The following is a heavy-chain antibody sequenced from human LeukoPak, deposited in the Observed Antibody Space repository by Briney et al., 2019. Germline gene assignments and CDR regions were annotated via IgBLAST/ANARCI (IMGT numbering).Heavy chain of an antibody. D-gene: IGHD2-21*01. CDR2: IYPGDSDT. CDR3: ASAYCGGDCYFDAFDI. Sequence: GESLKISCKGSGYSFTSYWIGWVRQMPGKGLEWMGIIYPGDSDTRYSPSFQGQVTISADKSISTAYLQWRSLKASDTAMYYCASAYCGGDCYFDAFDIWGQGTMVTVSS. J-gene: IGHJ3*02. CDR1: GYSFTSYW. V-gene: IGHV5-51*01.